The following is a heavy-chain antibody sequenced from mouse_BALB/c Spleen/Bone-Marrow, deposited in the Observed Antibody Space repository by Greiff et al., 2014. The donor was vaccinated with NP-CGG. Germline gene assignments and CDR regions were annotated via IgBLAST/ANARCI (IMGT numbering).Heavy chain of an antibody. CDR3: ARSGYWYFDV. J-gene: IGHJ1*01. CDR2: INPSNGRT. CDR1: GYTFTSSW. V-gene: IGHV1S81*02. D-gene: IGHD3-1*01. Sequence: VKLMESGAELVKPGASVKLSCKASGYTFTSSWMHWVKQRPGQGLEWIGEINPSNGRTNYVEKFKSKATLSGDKSSSTVYMQLSSLASEDSAVYYCARSGYWYFDVWGAGTTVTVSA.